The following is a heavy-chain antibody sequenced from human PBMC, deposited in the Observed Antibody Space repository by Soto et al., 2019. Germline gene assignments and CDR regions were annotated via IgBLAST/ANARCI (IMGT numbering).Heavy chain of an antibody. J-gene: IGHJ5*02. V-gene: IGHV4-59*01. CDR3: AREGCTNGVCYKFER. D-gene: IGHD2-8*01. CDR2: IYYSGST. CDR1: GGSISSYY. Sequence: SETLSLTCTVSGGSISSYYWSWIRQPPGKGLEWIGYIYYSGSTNYNPSLKSRVTISVDTSKNQFSLKLSSVTAADTAVYYCAREGCTNGVCYKFERWGQGTLVTVSS.